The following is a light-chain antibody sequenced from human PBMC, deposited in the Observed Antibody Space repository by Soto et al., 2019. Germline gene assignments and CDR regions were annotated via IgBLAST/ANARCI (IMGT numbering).Light chain of an antibody. J-gene: IGLJ1*01. CDR1: SSDIGAYNY. CDR3: FSHRSGDSHV. CDR2: GVT. V-gene: IGLV2-14*01. Sequence: QSVLTQPASVSGSPGQSITISCTGTSSDIGAYNYVSWYQQYPGKAPKLMIYGVTNRPSGVSNRFSGSKTGNTASLTISGLQAEDEADYYCFSHRSGDSHVFGTGTKATVL.